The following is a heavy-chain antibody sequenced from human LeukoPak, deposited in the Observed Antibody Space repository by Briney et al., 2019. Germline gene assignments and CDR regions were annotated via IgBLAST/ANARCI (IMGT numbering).Heavy chain of an antibody. CDR1: GFTFDDYG. J-gene: IGHJ5*02. CDR3: AKDLLRVYYGSGSGWFDP. V-gene: IGHV3-23*01. CDR2: ISGSGGST. D-gene: IGHD3-10*01. Sequence: GGSLRLSCAASGFTFDDYGMSWVRQAPGKGLEWVSGISGSGGSTYYADSVKGRFTISRDNSKNTLYLQMNSLRAEDTAVYYCAKDLLRVYYGSGSGWFDPWGQGTLVTVSS.